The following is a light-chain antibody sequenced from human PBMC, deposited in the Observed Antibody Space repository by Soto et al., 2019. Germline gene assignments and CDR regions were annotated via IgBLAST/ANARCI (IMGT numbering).Light chain of an antibody. CDR2: RDG. CDR1: SSNIGSHY. Sequence: QSALTQPPSASGTPGQSLTISCAGSSSNIGSHYVYWYQHLPGTAPKLLIFRDGQRPSGVPDRFFGSKSGTSASLAISGLRSEDEAHYYCAVWDASLTGWVFGGGTQLPVL. J-gene: IGLJ3*02. CDR3: AVWDASLTGWV. V-gene: IGLV1-47*01.